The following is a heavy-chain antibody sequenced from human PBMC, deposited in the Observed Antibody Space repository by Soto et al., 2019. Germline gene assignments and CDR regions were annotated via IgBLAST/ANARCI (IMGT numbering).Heavy chain of an antibody. Sequence: GASVKVSCKASGGTFSSYTISWVRQAPGQGLEWMGMINPILGRANYAQKFQGRVTMTRDKSTSTVYMELSSLRSEDTAVYYCASYSSSRMIWGQGTMVTVSS. D-gene: IGHD6-13*01. V-gene: IGHV1-69*02. CDR3: ASYSSSRMI. J-gene: IGHJ3*02. CDR2: INPILGRA. CDR1: GGTFSSYT.